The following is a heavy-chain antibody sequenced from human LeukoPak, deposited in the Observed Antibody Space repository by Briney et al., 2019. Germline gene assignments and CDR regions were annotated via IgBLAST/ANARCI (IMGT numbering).Heavy chain of an antibody. CDR3: ASLGSYFFDY. CDR2: INHSGST. CDR1: GGSFSGYY. J-gene: IGHJ4*02. Sequence: SETLSLTCAVYGGSFSGYYWSWIRQPPEKGLEWIGEINHSGSTNYNPSLKSRVTISVDTSKNQFSLKLSSVTAADTAVYYCASLGSYFFDYWGQGSLATVSS. V-gene: IGHV4-34*01. D-gene: IGHD1-26*01.